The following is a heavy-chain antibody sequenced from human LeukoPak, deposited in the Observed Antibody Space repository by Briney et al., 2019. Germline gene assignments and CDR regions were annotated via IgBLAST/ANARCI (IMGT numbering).Heavy chain of an antibody. CDR3: ARRRRNYGSGSKNGDAFDI. CDR1: GGSISSYY. J-gene: IGHJ3*02. Sequence: PSETLSLTCTVSGGSISSYYWSWIRQPPGKGLEWIGYIYYSGSTNYNPSLKSRVTLSVDTSKNQFSLKLSSVTAADTAVYYCARRRRNYGSGSKNGDAFDIWGQGTMVTVSS. V-gene: IGHV4-59*08. CDR2: IYYSGST. D-gene: IGHD3-10*01.